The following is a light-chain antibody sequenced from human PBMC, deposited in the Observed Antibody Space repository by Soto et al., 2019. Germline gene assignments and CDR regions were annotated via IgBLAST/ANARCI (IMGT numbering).Light chain of an antibody. V-gene: IGKV3D-15*01. CDR1: QSVSNN. CDR2: GAS. CDR3: QQYDNWPPLT. J-gene: IGKJ4*01. Sequence: EIVMTQSPATLSVSPGERATLSCRASQSVSNNLAWYQQIRGQAPRLLIYGASTRATGIPARFSGSGSGTEFTLTISSLQSEDFAVYYCQQYDNWPPLTFGGGTKVEIK.